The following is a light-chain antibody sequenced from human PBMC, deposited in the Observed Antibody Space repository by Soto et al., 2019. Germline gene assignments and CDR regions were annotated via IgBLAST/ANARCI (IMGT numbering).Light chain of an antibody. CDR2: GAS. CDR1: QSVSSN. V-gene: IGKV3-15*01. Sequence: EIVMTQSPATLSVSPGERATLSCRASQSVSSNLVWYQQKPGQAPRLLIYGASTRATGNPARFSGSGSGTEFTLTISSLQSEDFAVYYCQQYLNWLTFGGGTKVEIK. J-gene: IGKJ4*01. CDR3: QQYLNWLT.